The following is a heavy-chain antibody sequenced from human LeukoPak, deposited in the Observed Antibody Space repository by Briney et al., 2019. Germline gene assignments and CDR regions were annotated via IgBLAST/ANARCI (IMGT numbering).Heavy chain of an antibody. D-gene: IGHD6-13*01. CDR2: IYTSGST. CDR1: GGSISSYY. CDR3: ARDSSSFHDAFDI. J-gene: IGHJ3*02. V-gene: IGHV4-4*07. Sequence: SETLSLTCTVSGGSISSYYRSWIRQPAGKGLEWIGRIYTSGSTNYNPSLKSRVTMSVDTSKKQFSLKLSSVTAADTAVYYCARDSSSFHDAFDIWGQGTMVTVSS.